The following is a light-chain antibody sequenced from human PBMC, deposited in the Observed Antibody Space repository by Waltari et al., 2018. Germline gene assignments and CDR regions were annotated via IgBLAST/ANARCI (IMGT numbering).Light chain of an antibody. CDR1: NIESKS. V-gene: IGLV3-21*01. Sequence: SYVLTQPPSVSVAPGETARITCGGNNIESKSVHWYRQRPGQAPVLVISYDSDRPSGTPERVSGSNSGNTATLTISRVEAGDEADYCCQVWDANTDPGVFGTGTEVTVL. J-gene: IGLJ1*01. CDR2: YDS. CDR3: QVWDANTDPGV.